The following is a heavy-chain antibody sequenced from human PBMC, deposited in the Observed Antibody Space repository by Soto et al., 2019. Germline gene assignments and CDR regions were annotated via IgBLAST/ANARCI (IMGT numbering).Heavy chain of an antibody. CDR3: TRDPRITDF. D-gene: IGHD3-16*01. CDR1: GFSLRDYY. J-gene: IGHJ4*02. V-gene: IGHV3-11*01. CDR2: INPGGDVI. Sequence: QVRLVESGGGLVKPEGSLTLSCTASGFSLRDYYMTWIRQAPGKGLELLSYINPGGDVIKYVDSVKGRFTISRDNAKNSLYLHMNNLRAEDTAVYYCTRDPRITDFWGQGTLVTVSS.